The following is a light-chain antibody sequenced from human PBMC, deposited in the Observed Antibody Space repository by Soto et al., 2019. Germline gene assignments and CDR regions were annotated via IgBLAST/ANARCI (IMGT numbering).Light chain of an antibody. CDR3: QQYNDWPLT. CDR2: GAS. V-gene: IGKV3-15*01. Sequence: EIVMTQSPATLYVSPGERATLSCRASQSVSGKLAWYQHKAGQAPRLLIYGASTRATGIPARISGSGSETEFSLTISRVHSEDFEVYYCQQYNDWPLTFGGGTKVDIK. CDR1: QSVSGK. J-gene: IGKJ4*01.